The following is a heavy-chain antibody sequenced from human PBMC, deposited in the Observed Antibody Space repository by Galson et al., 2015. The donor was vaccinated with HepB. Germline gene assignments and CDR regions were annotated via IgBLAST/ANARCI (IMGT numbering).Heavy chain of an antibody. CDR2: ISSSSSYI. V-gene: IGHV3-21*01. D-gene: IGHD6-19*01. Sequence: SLRLSCAASGFTFSSYSMNWVRQAPGKGLEWVSSISSSSSYIYYADSVKGRFTISRDNAKNSLYLQMNSLRAEDTAVYYCARDRSSGWLGEGYYYYYYGMDVWGQGTTVTVSS. J-gene: IGHJ6*02. CDR1: GFTFSSYS. CDR3: ARDRSSGWLGEGYYYYYYGMDV.